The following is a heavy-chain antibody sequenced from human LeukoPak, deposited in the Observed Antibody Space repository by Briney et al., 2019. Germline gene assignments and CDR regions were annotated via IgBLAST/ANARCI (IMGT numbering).Heavy chain of an antibody. CDR1: GYTFTSYD. J-gene: IGHJ4*02. D-gene: IGHD3-10*01. CDR3: ARGTRPMVRGVKKPYYFDY. CDR2: MNPNSGNT. Sequence: ASVKVSCKASGYTFTSYDTNWVRQATGQGLEWMGWMNPNSGNTGYAQKFQGRVTMTRNTSISTAYMELSSLRSEDTAVYYCARGTRPMVRGVKKPYYFDYWGQGTLVTVSS. V-gene: IGHV1-8*01.